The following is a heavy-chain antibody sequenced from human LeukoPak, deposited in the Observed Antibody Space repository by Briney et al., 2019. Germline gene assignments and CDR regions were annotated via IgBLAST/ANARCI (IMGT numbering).Heavy chain of an antibody. CDR3: ARSYNWNNVYYYYGMDV. CDR1: GGTFSSYA. V-gene: IGHV1-18*01. D-gene: IGHD1-1*01. CDR2: ISTYKGNT. Sequence: GSSVKVSCKASGGTFSSYAISWLRQAPGQGLEWMGWISTYKGNTRYAQKLQGRVTMTTDTPTSTAYMELRSLRSDDTAMYYCARSYNWNNVYYYYGMDVWGQGTTVTVSS. J-gene: IGHJ6*02.